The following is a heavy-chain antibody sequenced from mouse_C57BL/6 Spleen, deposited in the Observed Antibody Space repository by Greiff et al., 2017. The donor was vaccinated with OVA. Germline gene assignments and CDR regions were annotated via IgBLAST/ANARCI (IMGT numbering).Heavy chain of an antibody. CDR3: ARSGYYEPSISMDY. D-gene: IGHD1-1*01. J-gene: IGHJ4*01. V-gene: IGHV1-55*01. CDR2: IYPGSGST. CDR1: GYTFTSYW. Sequence: QVQLQQPGAELVKPGASVKMSCKASGYTFTSYWITWVKQRPGQGLEWIGDIYPGSGSTNYNEKFKSKATLTVDTSSSTAYMQLSSLTSEDSAVYYCARSGYYEPSISMDYWGQGTSVTVSS.